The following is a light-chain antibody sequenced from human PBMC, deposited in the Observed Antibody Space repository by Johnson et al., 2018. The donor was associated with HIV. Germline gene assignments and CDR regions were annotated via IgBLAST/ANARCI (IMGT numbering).Light chain of an antibody. CDR1: SSNIGNNY. CDR2: GNN. V-gene: IGLV1-51*01. CDR3: GTWDSSMSAV. Sequence: QSLLTQPPSVSAAPGQKVTISCSGSSSNIGNNYVSWYQQSPGTAPKLLIHGNNKRPSGIPDRFSGSKSGTSATLAITGLQTAAEANYYCGTWDSSMSAVFGSGTKVTVL. J-gene: IGLJ1*01.